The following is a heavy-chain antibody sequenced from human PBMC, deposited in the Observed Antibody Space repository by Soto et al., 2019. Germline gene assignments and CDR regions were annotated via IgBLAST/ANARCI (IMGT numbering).Heavy chain of an antibody. J-gene: IGHJ5*02. Sequence: SETLSLTCAVSGGSISSGGYSWSWIRQPPGKGLEWIGSIYYSGSTYYNPSLKSRVTISVDTSKNQFSLKLSSVTAADTAVYYCARWWSGSRQGFDPWGQGTLVTVSS. D-gene: IGHD3-3*01. CDR2: IYYSGST. V-gene: IGHV4-39*01. CDR3: ARWWSGSRQGFDP. CDR1: GGSISSGGYS.